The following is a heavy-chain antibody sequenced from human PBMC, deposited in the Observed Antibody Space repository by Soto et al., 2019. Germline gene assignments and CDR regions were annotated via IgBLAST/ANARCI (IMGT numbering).Heavy chain of an antibody. V-gene: IGHV5-51*01. D-gene: IGHD6-13*01. Sequence: PGESLKISCKGSGYSFTSYWIGWVRQMPGKGLEWMGIIYPGDSDTRYSPSFQGQVTISADKSISTAYLQWSSLKASDTATYYCARLSVAASDYYYYGMDVWGQGTTVTVSS. CDR1: GYSFTSYW. CDR3: ARLSVAASDYYYYGMDV. CDR2: IYPGDSDT. J-gene: IGHJ6*02.